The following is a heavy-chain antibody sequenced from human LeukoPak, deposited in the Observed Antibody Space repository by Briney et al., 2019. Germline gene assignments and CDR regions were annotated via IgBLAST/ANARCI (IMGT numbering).Heavy chain of an antibody. CDR2: ISYDGSNK. J-gene: IGHJ4*02. CDR3: ARGRMVRGVSY. D-gene: IGHD3-10*01. CDR1: GFTFSSYA. Sequence: GGSLRLSCAASGFTFSSYAMHWVRQAPGKGLEWVAVISYDGSNKYYADSVKGRFTISRDNSKNTLYLQMNSLRAEDTAVYYCARGRMVRGVSYWGQGTLVTVSS. V-gene: IGHV3-30-3*01.